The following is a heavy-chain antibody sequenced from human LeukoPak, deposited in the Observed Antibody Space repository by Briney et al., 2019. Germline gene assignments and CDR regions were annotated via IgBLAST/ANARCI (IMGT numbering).Heavy chain of an antibody. CDR2: INPSGGST. CDR1: GYTFASYY. Sequence: ASVKVSCKASGYTFASYYMHWLRQAPGQGLEWMGIINPSGGSTTYAQKFQGRVTMTRDTSTSTVYVELSSLRSEDTAVYYCARDSTPTYYSGTYYFEYWGQGTLVTVSS. CDR3: ARDSTPTYYSGTYYFEY. D-gene: IGHD1-26*01. J-gene: IGHJ4*02. V-gene: IGHV1-46*01.